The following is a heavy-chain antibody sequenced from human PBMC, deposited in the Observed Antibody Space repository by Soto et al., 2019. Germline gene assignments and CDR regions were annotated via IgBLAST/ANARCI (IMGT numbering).Heavy chain of an antibody. CDR3: AKGLGGSGSLTPRVDF. Sequence: VQLLESGGGLVQPGGSLRLSCAASGFTFNNYAMTWVRQAPGKGLEWVSAISGGGDTTSYADSVKGRCTVSRDGSKNTLYLQMSSLRAEDTALYYCAKGLGGSGSLTPRVDFWGQGTLVTVSS. D-gene: IGHD3-10*01. V-gene: IGHV3-23*01. CDR1: GFTFNNYA. J-gene: IGHJ4*02. CDR2: ISGGGDTT.